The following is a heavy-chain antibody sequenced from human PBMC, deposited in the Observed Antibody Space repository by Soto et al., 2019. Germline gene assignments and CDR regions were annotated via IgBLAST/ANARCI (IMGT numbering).Heavy chain of an antibody. CDR2: IYYSGST. CDR1: GGSISSYY. V-gene: IGHV4-59*01. CDR3: ARGPTRFDP. J-gene: IGHJ5*02. Sequence: SETLSLTCTVSGGSISSYYWSWIRQPPGKGLEWIGYIYYSGSTNYNPSLKSRVTISVDTSKNQFSLKLSSVTAADTAVYYCARGPTRFDPWGQGTLVTVS.